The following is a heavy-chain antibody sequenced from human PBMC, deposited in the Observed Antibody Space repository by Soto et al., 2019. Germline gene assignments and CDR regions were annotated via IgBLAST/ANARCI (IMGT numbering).Heavy chain of an antibody. CDR2: ISGSGGST. CDR3: AKEDIVVVPAAIRWFDP. D-gene: IGHD2-2*02. V-gene: IGHV3-23*01. J-gene: IGHJ5*02. CDR1: GFTFSSYA. Sequence: PGASLRLSCAASGFTFSSYAMSWVRQAPGKGLEWVSAISGSGGSTYYADSVKGRFTISRDNSKNTLYLQMNSLGAEDTAVYYCAKEDIVVVPAAIRWFDPWGQGTLVTVSS.